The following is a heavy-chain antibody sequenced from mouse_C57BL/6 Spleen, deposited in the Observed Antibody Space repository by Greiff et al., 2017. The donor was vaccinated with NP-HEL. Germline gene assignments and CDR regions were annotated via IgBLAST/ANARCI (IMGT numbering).Heavy chain of an antibody. D-gene: IGHD2-4*01. V-gene: IGHV3-6*01. Sequence: EVKLLESGPGLVKPSQSLSLTCSVTGYSITSGYYWNWIRQFPGNKLEWMGYISYDGSNNYNPSLKNRISITRDTSKNQFFLKLNSVTTEDTATYYCAREGVIYYDYDVGWGQGTSVTVSS. J-gene: IGHJ4*01. CDR2: ISYDGSN. CDR1: GYSITSGYY. CDR3: AREGVIYYDYDVG.